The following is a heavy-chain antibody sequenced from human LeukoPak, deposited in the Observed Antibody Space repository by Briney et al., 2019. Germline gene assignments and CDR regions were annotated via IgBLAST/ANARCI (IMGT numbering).Heavy chain of an antibody. CDR1: GYSFTSNY. V-gene: IGHV1-46*01. CDR2: IYPRDGST. CDR3: ARDQEAFDY. Sequence: ASVKVSCKASGYSFTSNYTHWVRQAPGQGLEWMGMIYPRDGSTSYAQKFQGRVTVTRDTPTSTVHMELSGLRSEDTAVYYCARDQEAFDYWGQGTLVTVSS. J-gene: IGHJ4*02.